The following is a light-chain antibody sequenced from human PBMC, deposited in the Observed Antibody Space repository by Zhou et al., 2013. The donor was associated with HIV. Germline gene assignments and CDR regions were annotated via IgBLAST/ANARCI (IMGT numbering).Light chain of an antibody. J-gene: IGKJ2*01. CDR3: QQYNNWPYT. Sequence: EIVMAQSPATLSVFPGERATLSCRVGQSLNGDLAWYQQKPGQTPRLLIYGVSTRATGIPARFSGSGSGTEFTLTITTMQSEDFAVYYCQQYNNWPYTFGQGTKLEIK. CDR2: GVS. V-gene: IGKV3-15*01. CDR1: QSLNGD.